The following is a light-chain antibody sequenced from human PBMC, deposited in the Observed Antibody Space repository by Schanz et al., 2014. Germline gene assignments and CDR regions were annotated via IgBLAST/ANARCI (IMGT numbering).Light chain of an antibody. V-gene: IGKV3D-20*02. CDR2: GAS. Sequence: EIVLTQSPGTLSLSPGERVTLSCRASQSVSSSHLAWYQQKPGQGPRLLIYGASIRATGIPDRFSGSGSGTDFTLTSSRLEPEDFAVYYCQQRDNWPLLTFGGGTKVEIK. J-gene: IGKJ4*01. CDR1: QSVSSSH. CDR3: QQRDNWPLLT.